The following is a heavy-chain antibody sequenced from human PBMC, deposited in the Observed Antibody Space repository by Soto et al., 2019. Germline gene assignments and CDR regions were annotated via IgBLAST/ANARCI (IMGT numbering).Heavy chain of an antibody. CDR2: INHSGST. Sequence: KASETLSLTCAVYGGSFSGYYWSWIRQPPGKGLEWIGEINHSGSTNYNPSLKSRVTISVDTSKNQFSLKLSSVTAADTAVYYCARGWMVLSRVYYYGMDVWGQGTTVTVSS. CDR1: GGSFSGYY. D-gene: IGHD6-19*01. CDR3: ARGWMVLSRVYYYGMDV. V-gene: IGHV4-34*01. J-gene: IGHJ6*02.